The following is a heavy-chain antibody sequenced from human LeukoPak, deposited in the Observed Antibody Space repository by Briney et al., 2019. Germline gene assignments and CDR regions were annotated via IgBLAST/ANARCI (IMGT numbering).Heavy chain of an antibody. J-gene: IGHJ4*02. CDR1: GFTFSSYW. Sequence: PGGSLRLSCVASGFTFSSYWMHWVRQAPGKGLVWVSRINHDGSSTTYADSVKGRFTISRDNAKNTLYLQMNSLRAEDTAVYYCAKDTGGIAVAGTRFDYWGQGTLVTVSS. CDR2: INHDGSST. D-gene: IGHD6-19*01. V-gene: IGHV3-74*01. CDR3: AKDTGGIAVAGTRFDY.